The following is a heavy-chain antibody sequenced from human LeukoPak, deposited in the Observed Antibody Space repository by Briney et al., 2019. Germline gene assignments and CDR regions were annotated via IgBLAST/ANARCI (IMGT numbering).Heavy chain of an antibody. D-gene: IGHD4-17*01. CDR1: GFTFSSYE. V-gene: IGHV3-48*03. J-gene: IGHJ4*02. Sequence: PGGSLRLSCAASGFTFSSYEMNWVRKAPGKGQGRVSYISSSGSTIYYADSVKGRFTICRDNAKNSLYLQMNSLRAEDTAVYYCARGPSVTQVYWGQGTLVTVSS. CDR3: ARGPSVTQVY. CDR2: ISSSGSTI.